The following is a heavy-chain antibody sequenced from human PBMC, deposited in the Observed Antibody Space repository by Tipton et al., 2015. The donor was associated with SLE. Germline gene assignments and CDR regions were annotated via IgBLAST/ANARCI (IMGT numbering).Heavy chain of an antibody. Sequence: GSLRLSCAASGFTFSNYGMHRVRQAPGKGLEWVSGIDDSGGRTFYAASVKGRFTISRDNSKSTLYLQLNSLRAEDTAIYYCATFQGLSVISPYFDHWGQGTLVTVSS. CDR1: GFTFSNYG. CDR2: IDDSGGRT. CDR3: ATFQGLSVISPYFDH. V-gene: IGHV3-23*01. D-gene: IGHD3-10*01. J-gene: IGHJ4*02.